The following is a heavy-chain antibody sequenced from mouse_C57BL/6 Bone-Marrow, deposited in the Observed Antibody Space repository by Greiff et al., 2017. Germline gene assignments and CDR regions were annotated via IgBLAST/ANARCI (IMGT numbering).Heavy chain of an antibody. V-gene: IGHV1-69*01. D-gene: IGHD1-1*01. CDR3: ATRYYGSSYWYFDV. Sequence: VQLQQPGAELVMPGASVKLSCKASGYTFTSYWMHWVKQRPGQGLEWIGEIDPSDSYTNYNQKFKGKSTLTVDKSSSTAYMQLSSLTSEGSAVYYCATRYYGSSYWYFDVWGTGTTVTVSS. CDR1: GYTFTSYW. J-gene: IGHJ1*03. CDR2: IDPSDSYT.